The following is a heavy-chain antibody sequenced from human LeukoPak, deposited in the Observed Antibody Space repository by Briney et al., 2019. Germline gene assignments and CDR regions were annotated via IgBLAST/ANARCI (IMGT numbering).Heavy chain of an antibody. CDR1: GFTFSDYA. CDR2: ISSNGGST. J-gene: IGHJ4*02. V-gene: IGHV3-64*01. D-gene: IGHD6-13*01. CDR3: ARDNIAATGTGDY. Sequence: GGSLRLSCAASGFTFSDYAMHWVRQAPGKGLEYVSAISSNGGSTYYANSVKGRFTISRDTSKNTLYLQMGSLRAEDMAVYHCARDNIAATGTGDYWGQGTLVTVSS.